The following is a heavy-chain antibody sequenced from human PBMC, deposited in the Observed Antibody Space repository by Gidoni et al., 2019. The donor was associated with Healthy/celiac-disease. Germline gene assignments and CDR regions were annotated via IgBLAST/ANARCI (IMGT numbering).Heavy chain of an antibody. D-gene: IGHD2-21*02. V-gene: IGHV3-73*01. J-gene: IGHJ3*02. CDR2: IISKANSYAT. CDR1: GFTFSGHV. Sequence: EVQLGESGGGLVHPGGSLKPSCAAYGFTFSGHVMHWVRQASGKGLEWVGRIISKANSYATAYAASVKGRFTISIDDSKNTAYLQMNSLKTEDTAVYYCTRPTEYCGGDCYSSGAFDIWGQGTMVTVSS. CDR3: TRPTEYCGGDCYSSGAFDI.